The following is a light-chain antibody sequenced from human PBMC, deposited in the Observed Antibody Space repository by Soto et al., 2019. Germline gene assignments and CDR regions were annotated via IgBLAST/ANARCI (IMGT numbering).Light chain of an antibody. J-gene: IGKJ4*01. CDR2: AAS. CDR1: QSISSY. V-gene: IGKV1-39*01. Sequence: DIQMTQSPSSLSASVGDRVTITCRASQSISSYLNWYQQKPGKAPKLMIYAASSLQSGVPSRFSGSGPGTDFTLTIISLQPEDFATYYCQQSYSTPLTFGGGNKVEIK. CDR3: QQSYSTPLT.